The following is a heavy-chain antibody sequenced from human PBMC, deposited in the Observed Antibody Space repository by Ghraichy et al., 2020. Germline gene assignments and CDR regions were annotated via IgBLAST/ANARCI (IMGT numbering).Heavy chain of an antibody. Sequence: SETLSLTCTVSGGSISSSSYYWGWIRQPPGKGLEWIGSIYYSGSTYYNPSLKSRVTISVDTSKNQFSLKLSSVTAADTAVYYCARRRMGTGRDAFDIWGQGTMVTVSS. CDR2: IYYSGST. CDR3: ARRRMGTGRDAFDI. CDR1: GGSISSSSYY. V-gene: IGHV4-39*01. J-gene: IGHJ3*02. D-gene: IGHD7-27*01.